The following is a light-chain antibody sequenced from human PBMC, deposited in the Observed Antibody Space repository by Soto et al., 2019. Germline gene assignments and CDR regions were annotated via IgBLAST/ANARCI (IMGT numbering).Light chain of an antibody. CDR3: QQRYT. CDR2: DVS. V-gene: IGKV3-11*01. Sequence: EIVLTQSPATLSLSPGERATLSCRASQSVSTYLAWYQQKPGQAPRLLIYDVSNRATGIPSRFSGSGSGTDFTLTISSLDPEDFAVYYCQQRYTFGQGTKLEIK. J-gene: IGKJ2*01. CDR1: QSVSTY.